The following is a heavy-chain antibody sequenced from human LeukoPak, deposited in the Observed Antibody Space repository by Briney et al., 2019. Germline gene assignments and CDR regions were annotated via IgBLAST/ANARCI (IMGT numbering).Heavy chain of an antibody. V-gene: IGHV3-64D*06. J-gene: IGHJ4*02. CDR3: VKDLSVEATPFDY. CDR2: ISSNGGST. Sequence: KSGGSLRLSCSASGFTFSSYAMHWVRQAPGKGLEYVSAISSNGGSTYYADSVKGRFTISRDNSKNTLYLQMSSLRAEDTAVYYCVKDLSVEATPFDYWGQGTLVTVSS. CDR1: GFTFSSYA. D-gene: IGHD1-26*01.